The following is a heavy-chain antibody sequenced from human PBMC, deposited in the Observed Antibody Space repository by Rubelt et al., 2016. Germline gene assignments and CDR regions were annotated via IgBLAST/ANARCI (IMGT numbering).Heavy chain of an antibody. CDR3: AKGILRWSVGYGMDV. CDR2: ISWNSGSI. V-gene: IGHV3-9*01. D-gene: IGHD4-23*01. Sequence: EVQLVESGGGLVQPGRSLRLSCAASGFTFDDYAMHWVRQAPGKGLEWVSGISWNSGSIGYADSVKGRFTISRDNAKNSLYLQMNSLRAEDTALYYCAKGILRWSVGYGMDVWGQGTTVTVFS. CDR1: GFTFDDYA. J-gene: IGHJ6*02.